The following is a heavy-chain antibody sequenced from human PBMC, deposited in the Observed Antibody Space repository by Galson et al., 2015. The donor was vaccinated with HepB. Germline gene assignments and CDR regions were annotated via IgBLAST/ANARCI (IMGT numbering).Heavy chain of an antibody. J-gene: IGHJ6*02. CDR2: IIPILGIA. V-gene: IGHV1-69*04. CDR1: GGTFSTYA. Sequence: SVKVSCKASGGTFSTYAISWVRQAPGQGLEWMGRIIPILGIAYYAQKFQGRVAITADKSANTAYMELSSRRSEDTAIYYCARDSGIAAAGSATDYYYGMDVWGQGTTVTVS. D-gene: IGHD6-13*01. CDR3: ARDSGIAAAGSATDYYYGMDV.